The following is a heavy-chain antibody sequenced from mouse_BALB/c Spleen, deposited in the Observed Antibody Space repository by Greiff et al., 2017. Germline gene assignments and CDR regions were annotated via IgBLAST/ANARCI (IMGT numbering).Heavy chain of an antibody. CDR1: GFTFSSFG. V-gene: IGHV5-17*02. D-gene: IGHD2-1*01. CDR3: ARSDGNYPYAMDY. J-gene: IGHJ4*01. Sequence: EVQRVESGGGLVQPGGSRKLSCAASGFTFSSFGMHWVRQAPEKGLEWVAYISSGSSTIYYAETVKGRFTISRDNPKNTLFLQMTSLRSEDTAMYYCARSDGNYPYAMDYWGQGTSVTVSS. CDR2: ISSGSSTI.